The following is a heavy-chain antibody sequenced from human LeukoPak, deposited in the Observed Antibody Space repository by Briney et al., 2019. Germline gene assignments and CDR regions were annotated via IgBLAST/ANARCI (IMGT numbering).Heavy chain of an antibody. CDR1: GFTFSSCA. V-gene: IGHV3-23*01. D-gene: IGHD4-17*01. CDR2: ISGSGGST. CDR3: AKDPYTVTPNWFDP. Sequence: GGSLRLSCAASGFTFSSCAMSWVRQAPGKGLECVSAISGSGGSTYYADSVKGRFTISRDKSKNTLYLQMNSLRAEATAVYYCAKDPYTVTPNWFDPWGQGTLVTVSS. J-gene: IGHJ5*02.